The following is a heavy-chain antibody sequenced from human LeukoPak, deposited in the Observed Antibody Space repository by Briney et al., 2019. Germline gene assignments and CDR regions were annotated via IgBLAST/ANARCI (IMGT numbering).Heavy chain of an antibody. J-gene: IGHJ3*02. Sequence: SETLSLTCAVYGGSFSGYYWSWIRQPPGKGLEWIGEINHSGSTNYNPSLKSRVTISVDTSKTQFSLKLSSVTAADTAVYYCARPIYPGIAAAEAFDIWGQGTMVTVSS. D-gene: IGHD6-13*01. CDR1: GGSFSGYY. CDR3: ARPIYPGIAAAEAFDI. CDR2: INHSGST. V-gene: IGHV4-34*01.